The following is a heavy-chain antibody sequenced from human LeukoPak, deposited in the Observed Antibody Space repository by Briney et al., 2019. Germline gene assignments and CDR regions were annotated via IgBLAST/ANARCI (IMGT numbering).Heavy chain of an antibody. D-gene: IGHD1-26*01. V-gene: IGHV4-34*01. CDR1: GGSFSGYY. CDR3: ARRRWELLYYYYYYYMDV. J-gene: IGHJ6*03. CDR2: INHSGST. Sequence: SETLSLTCAVYGGSFSGYYWSWIRQPPGKGLEWIGEINHSGSTNYNPSLKSRVTISVDTSKNQFSLKLSSVTAADTAVYYCARRRWELLYYYYYYYMDVWGKGTTVTISS.